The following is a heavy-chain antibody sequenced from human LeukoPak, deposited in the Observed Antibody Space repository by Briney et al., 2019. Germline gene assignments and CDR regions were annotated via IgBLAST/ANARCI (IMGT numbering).Heavy chain of an antibody. CDR1: DGSFSGYY. V-gene: IGHV3-11*01. CDR3: ARGETPKSTPPDY. D-gene: IGHD2-2*01. CDR2: ISSSGSTI. J-gene: IGHJ4*02. Sequence: PSETLSLTCAVYDGSFSGYYWSWIRQAPGKGLEWVSYISSSGSTIYYADSVKGRFTISRDNAKNSLYLQMNSLRAEDTAVYYCARGETPKSTPPDYWGQGTLVTVSS.